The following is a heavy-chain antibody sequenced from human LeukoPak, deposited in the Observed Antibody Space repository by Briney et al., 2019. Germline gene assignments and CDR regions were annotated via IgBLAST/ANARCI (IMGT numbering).Heavy chain of an antibody. CDR3: AKGSLLYYYGSGSYLD. D-gene: IGHD3-10*01. J-gene: IGHJ4*02. CDR2: ISGSGGST. V-gene: IGHV3-23*01. CDR1: GFTFSSYG. Sequence: GGSLRLSCAASGFTFSSYGMSWVRQAPGKGLEWVSAISGSGGSTYYADSVKGRFTISRDNSKNTLYLQMNSLRAEDTAVYYCAKGSLLYYYGSGSYLDWGQGTLVTVSS.